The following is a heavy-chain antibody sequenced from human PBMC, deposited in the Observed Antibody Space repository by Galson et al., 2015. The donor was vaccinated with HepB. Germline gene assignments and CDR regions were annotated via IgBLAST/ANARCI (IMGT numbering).Heavy chain of an antibody. V-gene: IGHV3-21*01. Sequence: SLRLSCAASGFTFSSYRMNWVRQAPGKGLEWVSSISSSSSYIYYADSVKGRFTISRDNAKNSLYLQMNSLRAEDTAVYYCARDWEAGDAFDIWGQGTMVTVSS. CDR3: ARDWEAGDAFDI. D-gene: IGHD1-26*01. CDR2: ISSSSSYI. CDR1: GFTFSSYR. J-gene: IGHJ3*02.